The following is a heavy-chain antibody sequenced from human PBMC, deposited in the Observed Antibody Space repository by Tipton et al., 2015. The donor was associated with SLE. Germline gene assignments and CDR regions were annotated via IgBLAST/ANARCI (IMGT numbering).Heavy chain of an antibody. D-gene: IGHD6-19*01. CDR2: ISSSSNYI. CDR1: GFTFSSSR. CDR3: ARDSSGWLFDY. V-gene: IGHV3-21*01. Sequence: SLRLSCAASGFTFSSSRMNWVRQAPGKGLEWASSISSSSNYIYYADSIKGRFTISRDNAKNSLYLQMNSLRAEDTAVYYCARDSSGWLFDYWGQGTLLTVPS. J-gene: IGHJ4*02.